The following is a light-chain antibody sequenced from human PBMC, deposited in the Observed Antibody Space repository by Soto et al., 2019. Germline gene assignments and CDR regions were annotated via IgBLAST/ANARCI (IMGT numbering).Light chain of an antibody. CDR2: EVT. Sequence: QSALTQPPSASRSPGQSVTISCTGTSSDVGGYNYVSWYQQHPGKAPKLMIYEVTKRPSGVPDRFSGSKFGNTASLTVSGLQAEDEADYYCSSFAGSNILVFGGGTKLTVL. CDR1: SSDVGGYNY. V-gene: IGLV2-8*02. J-gene: IGLJ2*01. CDR3: SSFAGSNILV.